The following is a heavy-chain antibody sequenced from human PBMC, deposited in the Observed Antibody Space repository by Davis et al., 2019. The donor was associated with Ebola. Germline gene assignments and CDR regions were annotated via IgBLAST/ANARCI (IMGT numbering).Heavy chain of an antibody. CDR2: ISSNGGST. Sequence: GESLKISCVASGFTFSSYAMHWVRQAPGKGLEYVSAISSNGGSTYYADSVKGRFTISRDNSKNTLYLQMGSLRAEDMAVYYCARDSGSSFVDYWGQGTLVTVSS. CDR1: GFTFSSYA. D-gene: IGHD6-13*01. J-gene: IGHJ4*02. V-gene: IGHV3-64*02. CDR3: ARDSGSSFVDY.